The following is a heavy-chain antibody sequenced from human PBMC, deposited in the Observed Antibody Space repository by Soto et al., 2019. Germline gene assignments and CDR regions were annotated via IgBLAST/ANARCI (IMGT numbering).Heavy chain of an antibody. CDR1: GVTFSSHG. J-gene: IGHJ3*02. CDR2: INGSGGST. Sequence: PGGSLKLCCAASGVTFSSHGMPWARHIPGEEFEWVSAINGSGGSTDYADSVKGRFTISRDNSKNTLYLQMNSLRAEDTAVYYCAKFSSSGWHDAFDIWGQGTMVTVSS. V-gene: IGHV3-23*01. D-gene: IGHD6-19*01. CDR3: AKFSSSGWHDAFDI.